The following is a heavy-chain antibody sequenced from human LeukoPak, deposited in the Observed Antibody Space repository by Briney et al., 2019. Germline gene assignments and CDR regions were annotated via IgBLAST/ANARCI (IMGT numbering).Heavy chain of an antibody. CDR1: GGSISSYY. V-gene: IGHV4-59*08. J-gene: IGHJ4*02. D-gene: IGHD1-1*01. CDR3: ARHYPPFFATTLFDY. Sequence: PSETLSLTCTVSGGSISSYYWSWIRQPPGKGLEWTGYIYYSGSTNYNPSLKSRVTISVDTSKNQFSLKLSSVTAADTAVYYCARHYPPFFATTLFDYWGQGTLVTVSS. CDR2: IYYSGST.